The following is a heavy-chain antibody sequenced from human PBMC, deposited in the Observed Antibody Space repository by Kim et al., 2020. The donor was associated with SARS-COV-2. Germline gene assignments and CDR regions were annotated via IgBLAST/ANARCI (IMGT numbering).Heavy chain of an antibody. D-gene: IGHD6-13*01. CDR1: GGTFSSYA. V-gene: IGHV1-69*13. CDR3: ARVGTYSSSWLPHSYYYYYYGMDV. Sequence: SVKVSCKASGGTFSSYAISWVRQAPGQGLEWMGGIIPIFGTANYAQKFQGRVTITADESTSTAYMELSSLRSEDTAVYYCARVGTYSSSWLPHSYYYYYYGMDVWGQGTTVTVSS. CDR2: IIPIFGTA. J-gene: IGHJ6*02.